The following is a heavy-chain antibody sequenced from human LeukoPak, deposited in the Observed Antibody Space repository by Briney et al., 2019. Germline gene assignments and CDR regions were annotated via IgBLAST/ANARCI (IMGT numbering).Heavy chain of an antibody. Sequence: GGSLRLSCTASGFTFGDYAMSWVRQAPGQGLEWVGFISSNAYGGTTEYDASVKGRFTISRDDSKSIAYLQMNSLKTEDTAVYYCTRGKSSSWYPEGSYYFDYWGQGTLVTVSA. D-gene: IGHD6-13*01. V-gene: IGHV3-49*04. CDR1: GFTFGDYA. CDR3: TRGKSSSWYPEGSYYFDY. CDR2: ISSNAYGGTT. J-gene: IGHJ4*02.